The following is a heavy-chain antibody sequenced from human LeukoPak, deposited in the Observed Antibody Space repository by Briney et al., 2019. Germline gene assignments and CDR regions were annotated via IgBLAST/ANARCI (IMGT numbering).Heavy chain of an antibody. CDR1: GYTFTGYY. V-gene: IGHV1-2*02. CDR3: ARDGQLWLHTTPTFDY. D-gene: IGHD5-18*01. J-gene: IGHJ4*02. Sequence: ASVKVSCKASGYTFTGYYMHWVRQAPGQGLEWMGWINPNSGGTNYAQKFQGRVTMTRDTSISTAYMELSRLRSEDTAVYYCARDGQLWLHTTPTFDYWGQGTLVTVSS. CDR2: INPNSGGT.